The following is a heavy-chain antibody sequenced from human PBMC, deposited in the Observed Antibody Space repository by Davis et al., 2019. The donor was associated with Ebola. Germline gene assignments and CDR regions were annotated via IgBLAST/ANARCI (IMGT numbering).Heavy chain of an antibody. J-gene: IGHJ6*02. Sequence: ASVKVSCKASGYTFTGYYIHWVRQAPGQGLEWMGWINPNSGGTNYAQKFQGWVTMTRDTSIGTVYMELSRLRSDDTAVYYCARGPLFDFWSGYYKYYYGMDVWGQGTTVTVSS. CDR3: ARGPLFDFWSGYYKYYYGMDV. V-gene: IGHV1-2*04. CDR1: GYTFTGYY. D-gene: IGHD3-3*01. CDR2: INPNSGGT.